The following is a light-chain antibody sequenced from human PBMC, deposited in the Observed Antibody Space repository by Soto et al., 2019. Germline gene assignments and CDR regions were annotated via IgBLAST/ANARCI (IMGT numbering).Light chain of an antibody. V-gene: IGLV3-21*02. Sequence: SYDLTQPPSESVAPGQTARITCGGNNIGSKSVHWYQQKPGQAPVLVVYDDRDRPSGIPERFSGSNSGDTATLTITRVEAVDDADYYCQVWDTSSGVVFGGGTKLTVL. CDR1: NIGSKS. CDR3: QVWDTSSGVV. J-gene: IGLJ2*01. CDR2: DDR.